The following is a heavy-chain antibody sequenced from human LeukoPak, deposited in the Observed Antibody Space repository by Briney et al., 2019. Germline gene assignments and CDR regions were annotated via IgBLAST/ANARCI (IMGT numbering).Heavy chain of an antibody. D-gene: IGHD4-11*01. J-gene: IGHJ6*02. Sequence: VASVKVSCKASGGTFSSYAISWVRQAPGQGLEWMGGIIPIFGTANYAQKFQGRVTITADESTSTAYMELSSLRSEDTAMYYCAREPVTNFYYYYGMDVWGQGTTVTVSS. CDR2: IIPIFGTA. CDR1: GGTFSSYA. CDR3: AREPVTNFYYYYGMDV. V-gene: IGHV1-69*13.